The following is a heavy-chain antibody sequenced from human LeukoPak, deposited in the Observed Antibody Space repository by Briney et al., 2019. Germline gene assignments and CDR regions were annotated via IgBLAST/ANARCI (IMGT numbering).Heavy chain of an antibody. CDR2: ISAYNGNT. CDR1: GYTFTSYG. J-gene: IGHJ3*02. CDR3: ARDNVVVPAVDAFDI. V-gene: IGHV1-18*01. D-gene: IGHD2-2*01. Sequence: ASVTVSCKASGYTFTSYGISWVRQAPGQGLEWMGWISAYNGNTNYAQKLQGRVTMTTDTSTSTAYMELRSLRSDDTAVYYCARDNVVVPAVDAFDIWGQGTMVTVSS.